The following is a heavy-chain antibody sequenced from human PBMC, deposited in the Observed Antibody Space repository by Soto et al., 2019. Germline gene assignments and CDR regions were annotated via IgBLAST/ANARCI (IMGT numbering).Heavy chain of an antibody. Sequence: QVQLVESGGGVVQPGRSLRRSCAASGFTFSSYGMHWVRQAPGKRLEWVAVIWYDGSNKYYADSVKGRFTISRDNSKNTLYLQMNSLRAEDTAVYYCARDRSPGTTGFDYWGQGTLVTVSS. CDR1: GFTFSSYG. D-gene: IGHD1-1*01. J-gene: IGHJ4*02. V-gene: IGHV3-33*01. CDR2: IWYDGSNK. CDR3: ARDRSPGTTGFDY.